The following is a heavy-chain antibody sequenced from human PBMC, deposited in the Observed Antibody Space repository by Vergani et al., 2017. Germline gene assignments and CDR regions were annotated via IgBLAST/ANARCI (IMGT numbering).Heavy chain of an antibody. J-gene: IGHJ4*02. D-gene: IGHD6-19*01. CDR3: ARDVVAGTVGPDY. V-gene: IGHV1-18*01. CDR2: TSAYNGNT. CDR1: VYTFTSYG. Sequence: QVQLVQSGAEVKKPGASVKVSCKPSVYTFTSYGISWVRKAPGQGVEWMGWTSAYNGNTKYAQKLQGRVTMTTDTSTSTAYMELRSVRSDDTDVYYCARDVVAGTVGPDYWGQGTLVTVSS.